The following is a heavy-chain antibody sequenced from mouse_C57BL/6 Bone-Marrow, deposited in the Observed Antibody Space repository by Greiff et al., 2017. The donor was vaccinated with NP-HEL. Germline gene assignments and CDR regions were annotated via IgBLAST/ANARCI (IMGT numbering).Heavy chain of an antibody. CDR3: ARGGYSNYGAMDY. V-gene: IGHV3-6*01. CDR2: ISYDGSN. Sequence: DVKLQESGPGLVKPSQSLSLTCSVTGYSITSGYYWNWIRQFPGNKLEWMGYISYDGSNNYNPSLKNRISITRDTSKNQFFLKLNSVTTEDTATYYCARGGYSNYGAMDYWGQGTSVTVSS. CDR1: GYSITSGYY. J-gene: IGHJ4*01. D-gene: IGHD2-5*01.